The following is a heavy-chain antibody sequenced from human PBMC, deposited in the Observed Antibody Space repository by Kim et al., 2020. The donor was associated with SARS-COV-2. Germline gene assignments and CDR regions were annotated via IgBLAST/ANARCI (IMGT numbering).Heavy chain of an antibody. J-gene: IGHJ4*02. CDR3: ARLSRGGAYDYS. CDR1: GFTFSNFW. V-gene: IGHV3-7*01. CDR2: INEDGIVF. D-gene: IGHD3-16*01. Sequence: GGSLRLSCTASGFTFSNFWMKWMRQAPGKGLEWVADINEDGIVFYYVGSVEGRFTVSRDNDKNSLYLQMNSLRAEDTAVYYCARLSRGGAYDYSWGQGPL.